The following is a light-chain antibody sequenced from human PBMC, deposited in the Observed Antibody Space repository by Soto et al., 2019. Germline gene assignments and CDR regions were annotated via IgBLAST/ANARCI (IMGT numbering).Light chain of an antibody. J-gene: IGKJ5*01. CDR1: QSISSSY. CDR2: GAS. CDR3: QQDYNLPIT. Sequence: EVVLTQSPATLSLSPGEGATLSCRVSQSISSSYLSWYQQRPGQAPRLLIYGASTKATGIPARFSGGGRGSGTDFPLTISSLQPEDFAVYYCQQDYNLPITFGQGTRLEIK. V-gene: IGKV3D-7*01.